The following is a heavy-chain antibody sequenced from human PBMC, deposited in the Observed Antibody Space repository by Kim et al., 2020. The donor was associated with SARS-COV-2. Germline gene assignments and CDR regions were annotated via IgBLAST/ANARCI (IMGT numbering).Heavy chain of an antibody. V-gene: IGHV4-31*02. Sequence: STYNNPSLTGRVTMSVDTSKNQFSLKLSSVTAADTAVYYCARDSMSGYDWWGQGTLVTVSS. CDR2: ST. D-gene: IGHD5-12*01. J-gene: IGHJ4*02. CDR3: ARDSMSGYDW.